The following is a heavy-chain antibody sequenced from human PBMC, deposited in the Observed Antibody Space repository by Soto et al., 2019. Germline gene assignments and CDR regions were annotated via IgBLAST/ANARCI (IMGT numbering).Heavy chain of an antibody. CDR3: ARRNNSGPIDY. Sequence: QVHLVQSGAEVKEPGASVKVSCKTSGFTFTTHAIHWVRQAPGQRFEWMGWINAGNGNTKYSQRFQDRVTITRDTSASTAYMELSSLTSEDRAFYYCARRNNSGPIDYWGQGTLVTVSS. J-gene: IGHJ4*02. CDR1: GFTFTTHA. D-gene: IGHD5-12*01. CDR2: INAGNGNT. V-gene: IGHV1-3*01.